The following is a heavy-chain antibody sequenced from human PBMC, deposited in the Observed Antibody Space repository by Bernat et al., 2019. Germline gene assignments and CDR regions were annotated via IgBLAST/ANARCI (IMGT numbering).Heavy chain of an antibody. CDR1: GFTFSSYA. D-gene: IGHD3-3*01. J-gene: IGHJ4*02. CDR2: ISYDGSNK. Sequence: QVQLVESGGGVVQPGRSLRLSCAASGFTFSSYAMHWVRQAPGKGLEWVAVISYDGSNKYYADSVKGRFTISRDNSKNTLYLQMNSLRAEDTAVYYCTTLGESYYDFWSGLDYWGQGTLVTVSS. CDR3: TTLGESYYDFWSGLDY. V-gene: IGHV3-30-3*01.